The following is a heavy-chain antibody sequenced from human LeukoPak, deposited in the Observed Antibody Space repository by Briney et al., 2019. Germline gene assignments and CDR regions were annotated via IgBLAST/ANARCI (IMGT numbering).Heavy chain of an antibody. CDR2: ISSGSSYI. CDR1: GFTFSSYS. V-gene: IGHV3-21*01. CDR3: AREALVIGNAFDI. D-gene: IGHD1-20*01. J-gene: IGHJ3*02. Sequence: GGPLRLSCAASGFTFSSYSMNWVREAPGKGLEWVSSISSGSSYIYYADSVKGRFTISRDNAKNSLYLQMNSLKAEDTAVYYCAREALVIGNAFDIWGQGTMVTVSS.